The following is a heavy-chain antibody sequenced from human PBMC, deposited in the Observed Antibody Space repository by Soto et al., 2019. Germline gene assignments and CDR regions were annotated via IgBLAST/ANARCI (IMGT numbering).Heavy chain of an antibody. D-gene: IGHD2-2*01. Sequence: QVQLVQSGAEVKKPGSSVKVSCKASGGTFSSYAISWVRQAPGQGLEWMGGIIPIFGTANYAQKFQGRVTITADESTSTAYVELSRLRSEDTAVYYCAREGRAMPTPFYYYYGMDVWGQGTTVTVSS. V-gene: IGHV1-69*01. CDR1: GGTFSSYA. CDR3: AREGRAMPTPFYYYYGMDV. CDR2: IIPIFGTA. J-gene: IGHJ6*02.